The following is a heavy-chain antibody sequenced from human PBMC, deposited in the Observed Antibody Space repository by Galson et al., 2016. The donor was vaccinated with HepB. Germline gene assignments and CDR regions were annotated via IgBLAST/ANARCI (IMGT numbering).Heavy chain of an antibody. CDR2: IYWNDEK. J-gene: IGHJ5*01. Sequence: PALVKPTQTLTLTCTFSGFSLSTSGVSVGWIRQPPGKALEWLALIYWNDEKRYSPSLKTRITVTKDTSKSQVVLTLTNVDPVDTATYYCAHRPRRPDIAPAGGWFDSWGQGTLVTVSS. CDR3: AHRPRRPDIAPAGGWFDS. CDR1: GFSLSTSGVS. V-gene: IGHV2-5*01. D-gene: IGHD5-12*01.